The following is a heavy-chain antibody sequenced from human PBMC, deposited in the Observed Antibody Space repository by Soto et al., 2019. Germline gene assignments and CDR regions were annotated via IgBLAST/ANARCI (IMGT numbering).Heavy chain of an antibody. D-gene: IGHD2-15*01. J-gene: IGHJ6*02. CDR2: IDPSDSYT. V-gene: IGHV5-10-1*03. CDR3: ATPGYCSGGSCYSYYYYGMDV. CDR1: GYSFTSYW. Sequence: EVQLVQSGAEVKKPGESLRISCKGSGYSFTSYWISWVRQMPGKGLEWMGRIDPSDSYTNYSPSFQGHVTISADKSISTAYLQWSSLKASDTAMYYCATPGYCSGGSCYSYYYYGMDVWGQGTTVTVSS.